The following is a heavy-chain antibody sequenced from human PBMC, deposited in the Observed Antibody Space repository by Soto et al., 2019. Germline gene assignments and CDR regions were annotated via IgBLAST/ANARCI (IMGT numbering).Heavy chain of an antibody. CDR1: GFTFSRDG. D-gene: IGHD4-17*01. CDR3: AKERATTTAFDY. J-gene: IGHJ4*02. Sequence: PGGSLRLSCAASGFTFSRDGMSWVRQAPGKGLEWVSLITDNGGRTCYADSVKGRFTISRDNTKNTLFLQMDSLRTEDTAVYYCAKERATTTAFDYWGQGALVTVSS. CDR2: ITDNGGRT. V-gene: IGHV3-23*01.